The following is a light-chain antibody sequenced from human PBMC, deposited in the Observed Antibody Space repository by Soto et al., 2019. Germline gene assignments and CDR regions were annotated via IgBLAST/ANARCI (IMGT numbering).Light chain of an antibody. V-gene: IGKV3-15*01. Sequence: EFVFTHSRPTLSVPPAATAAHSCWASQSVMNNLAWYQQKLVQAPRLLIYGASTRATGIPARLTGSGSGTEFTLTISSLESQDFAVYYCQQYYKWPLTFGGGAKVDI. J-gene: IGKJ4*01. CDR3: QQYYKWPLT. CDR2: GAS. CDR1: QSVMNN.